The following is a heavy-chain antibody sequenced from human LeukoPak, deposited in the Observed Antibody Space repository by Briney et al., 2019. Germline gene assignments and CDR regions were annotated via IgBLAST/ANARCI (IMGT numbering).Heavy chain of an antibody. Sequence: PGGSLRLSCAASGFTFRSYAMSWVRQAPGKGLEWVSVISNSGDTTYYADSVKGRFTISRDNSKNTLYLQMNSLRAEDTGVYYCARDIYGANPFDYWGQGTLVTVSS. CDR1: GFTFRSYA. J-gene: IGHJ4*02. CDR3: ARDIYGANPFDY. CDR2: ISNSGDTT. D-gene: IGHD4-23*01. V-gene: IGHV3-23*01.